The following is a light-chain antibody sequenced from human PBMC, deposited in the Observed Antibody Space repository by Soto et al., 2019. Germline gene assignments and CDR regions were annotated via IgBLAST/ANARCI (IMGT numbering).Light chain of an antibody. Sequence: EIILTQSPDTLSLSPGERANLSCRASQTVSSNYLAWCQQRPGQAPRLLIYGASTRAAGIPDRFSGSGSGTDFTLTITRLEPEDSAVYFCQQYTGLPTTFGQGTRLEIK. CDR1: QTVSSNY. J-gene: IGKJ5*01. CDR2: GAS. V-gene: IGKV3-20*01. CDR3: QQYTGLPTT.